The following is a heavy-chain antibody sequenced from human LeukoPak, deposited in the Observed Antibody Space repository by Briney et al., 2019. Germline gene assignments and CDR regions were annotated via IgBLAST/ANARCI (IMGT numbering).Heavy chain of an antibody. CDR1: GFTFNNYA. J-gene: IGHJ4*02. D-gene: IGHD5-18*01. CDR3: AKVAGYSYVGVYYFDY. V-gene: IGHV3-23*01. Sequence: GGSLRLSCAASGFTFNNYAMSWVRQAPGKGLEWVSAISGSSGSTYYADSVKGRFTISRDNSKNTLYLQMNSLRAEDTAVYYCAKVAGYSYVGVYYFDYWGQGTLVTVSS. CDR2: ISGSSGST.